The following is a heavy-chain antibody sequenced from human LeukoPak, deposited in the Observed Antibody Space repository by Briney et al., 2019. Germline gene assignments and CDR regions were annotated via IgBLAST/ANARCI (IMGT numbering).Heavy chain of an antibody. CDR3: ARANFLYCSSSTCLFDY. CDR2: INPNSGGT. CDR1: GYTFTGYY. D-gene: IGHD2-2*01. V-gene: IGHV1-2*02. Sequence: SVKVSCKASGYTFTGYYMHWVRQAPGQGLEWMGWINPNSGGTNYAQKFQGRVTMTRDTSISTAYMELSRLRSDDTAVYYCARANFLYCSSSTCLFDYWGQGTLVTVSS. J-gene: IGHJ4*02.